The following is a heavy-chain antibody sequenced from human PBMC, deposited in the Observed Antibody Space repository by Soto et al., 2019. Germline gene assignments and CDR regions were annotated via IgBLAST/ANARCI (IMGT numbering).Heavy chain of an antibody. J-gene: IGHJ4*02. CDR1: GYTFTSYA. D-gene: IGHD3-10*01. V-gene: IGHV1-3*01. CDR3: ARSDEIYGSGSYPNDY. CDR2: INAGNGNT. Sequence: ASVKVSCKASGYTFTSYAMHWVRQAPGQRLEWMGWINAGNGNTKYSQKFQGRVTITRDTSASTAYMELSSLRSEDTAVYYCARSDEIYGSGSYPNDYWGQGTLVTVSS.